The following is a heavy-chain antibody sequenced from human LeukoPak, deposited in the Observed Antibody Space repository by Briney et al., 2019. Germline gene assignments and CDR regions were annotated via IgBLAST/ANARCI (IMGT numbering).Heavy chain of an antibody. CDR2: ISYDGSNK. V-gene: IGHV3-30*18. D-gene: IGHD3-22*01. CDR1: GFTFSSNW. CDR3: ANFGSSGTDAFDI. J-gene: IGHJ3*02. Sequence: GGSLRLSCVASGFTFSSNWMHWVRQAPGKGLEWVAVISYDGSNKYYADSVKGRFTISRDNSKNTLYLQMNSLRAEDTAVYYCANFGSSGTDAFDIWGQGTMVTVSS.